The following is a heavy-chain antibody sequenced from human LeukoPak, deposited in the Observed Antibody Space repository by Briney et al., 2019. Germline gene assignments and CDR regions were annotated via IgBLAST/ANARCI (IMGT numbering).Heavy chain of an antibody. V-gene: IGHV3-49*04. Sequence: PGGSLRLSCTASGFTFGDYTLSWVRQPPGKGREWIAFIRRKTSGATTEYAAAVKGRFTISRDDSKSVAYLQMTSLQTEDTAVYYCSRETENFYNIDWGQGTLVTVSS. J-gene: IGHJ4*02. CDR3: SRETENFYNID. D-gene: IGHD3-10*01. CDR1: GFTFGDYT. CDR2: IRRKTSGATT.